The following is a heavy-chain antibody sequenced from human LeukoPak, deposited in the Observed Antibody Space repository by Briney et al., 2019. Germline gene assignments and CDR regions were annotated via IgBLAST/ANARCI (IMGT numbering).Heavy chain of an antibody. D-gene: IGHD3-3*01. Sequence: PGGSLRLSCVASGFTFDDYAMHWVRQAPGKGLEWVSGIRWNSDSIGYADSVKGRFTISRDNAKNSLYLQMNSLRAEDTALYFCAKGGNFWTSSGGDYFDPWGQGTLVTVSS. J-gene: IGHJ5*02. CDR3: AKGGNFWTSSGGDYFDP. CDR1: GFTFDDYA. CDR2: IRWNSDSI. V-gene: IGHV3-9*01.